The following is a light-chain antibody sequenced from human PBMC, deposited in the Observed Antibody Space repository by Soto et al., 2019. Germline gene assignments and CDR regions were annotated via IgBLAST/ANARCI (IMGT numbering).Light chain of an antibody. V-gene: IGKV2-28*01. CDR1: QSLLHGNGYNY. CDR2: LGS. J-gene: IGKJ2*01. CDR3: MQALQTPYT. Sequence: DIVMTQSPLSLPVTSGEPASISCRSSQSLLHGNGYNYLEWYLQKPGQSPPLLIYLGSNRASVVPDRFSGTRSGTDFTLTISRVEDEDVGIYYCMQALQTPYTFGKGTKVAVK.